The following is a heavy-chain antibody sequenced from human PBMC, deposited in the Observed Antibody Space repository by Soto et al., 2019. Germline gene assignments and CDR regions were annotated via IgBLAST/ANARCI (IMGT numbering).Heavy chain of an antibody. D-gene: IGHD6-13*01. J-gene: IGHJ4*02. V-gene: IGHV1-18*04. CDR1: GYTFTSYG. Sequence: QVQLVQSGAEVKKPGASVKVSCKASGYTFTSYGISWVRQAPGQGLEWMGWTSAYNGNTKYAQKLQGRVTMTTDTSTSTGYMELMSLGSDDTAVYYCARDDSSSWGKADYWGQGTLVTVSS. CDR3: ARDDSSSWGKADY. CDR2: TSAYNGNT.